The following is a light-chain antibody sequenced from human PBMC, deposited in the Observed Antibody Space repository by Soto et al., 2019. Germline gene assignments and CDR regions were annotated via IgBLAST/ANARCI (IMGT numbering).Light chain of an antibody. V-gene: IGLV1-47*01. CDR2: RNS. Sequence: QSVLPQSPSASVTPGQRVTISCSGSASTIGRNYVYWYQQLPGTAPKLLIYRNSQRPSGVPDRFSGSKSGTSASLAISGLRSEDEADYYCAAWDDNLSGFYVFGDGTKVTVL. CDR1: ASTIGRNY. CDR3: AAWDDNLSGFYV. J-gene: IGLJ1*01.